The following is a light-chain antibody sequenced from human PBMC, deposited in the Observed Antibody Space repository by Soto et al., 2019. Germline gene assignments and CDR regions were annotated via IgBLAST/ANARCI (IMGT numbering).Light chain of an antibody. Sequence: ENVLTQSPGTLPLSPGERATLSCRASESVSSSFLAWYQQILGQAPRLLIYGASSRATGIPDRFSGRGSGTDFTLTISRLEPEDFAVYYCQQYGSSPSTFGQGTTVEIK. J-gene: IGKJ1*01. CDR2: GAS. V-gene: IGKV3-20*01. CDR3: QQYGSSPST. CDR1: ESVSSSF.